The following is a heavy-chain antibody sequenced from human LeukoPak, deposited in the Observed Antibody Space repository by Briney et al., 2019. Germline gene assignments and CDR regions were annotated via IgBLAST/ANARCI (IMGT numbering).Heavy chain of an antibody. CDR3: ARGLEDIVVVPAATLDY. Sequence: GGSLRLSCAASGFTFSSYSMNWVRQAPGKGLEWVSSISSSSSYIYYADSVKGRFTISRDNAKNSLYLQMNSLRAEDTAVYYCARGLEDIVVVPAATLDYWGQGTLGTVSS. CDR1: GFTFSSYS. J-gene: IGHJ4*02. D-gene: IGHD2-2*01. V-gene: IGHV3-21*01. CDR2: ISSSSSYI.